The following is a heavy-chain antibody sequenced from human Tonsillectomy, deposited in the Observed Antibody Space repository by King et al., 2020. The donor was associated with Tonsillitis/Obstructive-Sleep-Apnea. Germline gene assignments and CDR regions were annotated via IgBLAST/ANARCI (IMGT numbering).Heavy chain of an antibody. CDR2: ISGSGCST. V-gene: IGHV3-23*04. Sequence: VQLVESGGGLVQPGGSLRLSCAASGFTFSSYAMSWVRQAPGKGLEWVSAISGSGCSTYYADSVEGRFTISRDNAKNTVYLQMNSLRAEDTAVYYCATDQGIAAAGTGDFDLWGRGTLVTVSS. CDR1: GFTFSSYA. D-gene: IGHD6-13*01. CDR3: ATDQGIAAAGTGDFDL. J-gene: IGHJ2*01.